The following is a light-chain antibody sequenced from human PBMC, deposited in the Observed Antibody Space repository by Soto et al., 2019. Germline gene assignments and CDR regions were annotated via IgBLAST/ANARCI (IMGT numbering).Light chain of an antibody. CDR1: SSDVGGYNY. J-gene: IGLJ2*01. CDR2: DVS. V-gene: IGLV2-14*01. CDR3: SSYTTSSTHVV. Sequence: QSALTQPASVSGSPGQSITISCTGTSSDVGGYNYVSWYQQYPGKAPKLMIYDVSNRPSGVSYRYSGSNSGNTASLTISGLQAEDEAAYYCSSYTTSSTHVVFGGGTKLTVL.